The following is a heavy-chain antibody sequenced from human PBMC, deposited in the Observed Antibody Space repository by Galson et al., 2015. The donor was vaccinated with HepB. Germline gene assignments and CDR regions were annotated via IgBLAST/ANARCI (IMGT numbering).Heavy chain of an antibody. CDR2: ISGSGGST. V-gene: IGHV3-23*01. J-gene: IGHJ6*02. CDR3: AKDPRSRDGYNPYYYYGMDV. Sequence: SLRLSCAASGFTFSSYAMSWVRQAPGKGLEWVSAISGSGGSTYYADSVKGRFTISRDNSKNTLYLQMNSLRAEDTAVYYCAKDPRSRDGYNPYYYYGMDVWGQGTTVTVSS. CDR1: GFTFSSYA. D-gene: IGHD5-24*01.